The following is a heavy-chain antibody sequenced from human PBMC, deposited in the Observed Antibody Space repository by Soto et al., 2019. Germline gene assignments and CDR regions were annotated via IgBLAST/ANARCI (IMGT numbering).Heavy chain of an antibody. CDR3: ARDPDEVVGTDYHYYGMDV. Sequence: SVKVSCKASGDTSSNYDVSWVRQAPGQGLEWMGGILPVFGTTTYARNFQGRITITADRSTSTVYMELTSLRSDDTATYYCARDPDEVVGTDYHYYGMDVWDQGATVTVSS. V-gene: IGHV1-69*06. CDR2: ILPVFGTT. D-gene: IGHD1-26*01. CDR1: GDTSSNYD. J-gene: IGHJ6*02.